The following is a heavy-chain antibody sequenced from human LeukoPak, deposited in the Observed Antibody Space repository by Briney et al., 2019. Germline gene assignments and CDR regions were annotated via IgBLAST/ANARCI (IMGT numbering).Heavy chain of an antibody. Sequence: ASVKVSCKASGYTFTSYDINWVRQATGQGLEWMGWMNPNSGNTGYAQKFQGRVTMTRNTSISTAYMELSSLRSEDTAVYYCARAFGKITIFGVVSSYAFDIWGQGTMVTVSS. D-gene: IGHD3-3*01. CDR3: ARAFGKITIFGVVSSYAFDI. V-gene: IGHV1-8*01. J-gene: IGHJ3*02. CDR1: GYTFTSYD. CDR2: MNPNSGNT.